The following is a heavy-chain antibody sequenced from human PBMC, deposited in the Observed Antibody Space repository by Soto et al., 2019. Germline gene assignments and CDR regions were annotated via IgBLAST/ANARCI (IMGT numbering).Heavy chain of an antibody. CDR3: AKETYPRTVRDSSSPWGDY. Sequence: QVQLVESGGGVVQPGRSLRLSCVVSGFTFSDYGMHWVRQAPGKGLEWVAVMSYAGTYKYYADSVKGRFTISRDLSGNTLFLQMNSLRLDDTAVYFCAKETYPRTVRDSSSPWGDYWGQGTLVTVSS. J-gene: IGHJ4*02. D-gene: IGHD6-6*01. CDR2: MSYAGTYK. V-gene: IGHV3-30*18. CDR1: GFTFSDYG.